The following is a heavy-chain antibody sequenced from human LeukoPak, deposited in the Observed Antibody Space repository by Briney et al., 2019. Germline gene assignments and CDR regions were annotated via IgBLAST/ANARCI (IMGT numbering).Heavy chain of an antibody. J-gene: IGHJ5*02. CDR1: GFSLSTSGMC. D-gene: IGHD1-14*01. CDR2: IDWDGDT. V-gene: IGHV2-70*11. Sequence: SGPTLVNPTQTLTLTCTFSGFSLSTSGMCVTWIRQPPRKALEWLARIDWDGDTYYNTFLRTRLTISKDTSKNQVVLTMTNMDPVDTGTYYCARMFRPASYNYFDPWGQGTLVTVS. CDR3: ARMFRPASYNYFDP.